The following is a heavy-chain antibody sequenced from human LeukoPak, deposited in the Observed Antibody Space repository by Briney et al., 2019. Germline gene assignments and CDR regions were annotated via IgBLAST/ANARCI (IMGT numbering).Heavy chain of an antibody. CDR3: ARADYGDLNWFDP. V-gene: IGHV1-2*02. Sequence: GASVKVSCKASGYTFTGYYMHWVRQAPGQGLEWMGWINPNSGGTNYAQKFQGRVTMTRDTSISTAYMELSRLRSDDTAVYYCARADYGDLNWFDPWGQGPLVTVSS. J-gene: IGHJ5*02. CDR2: INPNSGGT. D-gene: IGHD4-17*01. CDR1: GYTFTGYY.